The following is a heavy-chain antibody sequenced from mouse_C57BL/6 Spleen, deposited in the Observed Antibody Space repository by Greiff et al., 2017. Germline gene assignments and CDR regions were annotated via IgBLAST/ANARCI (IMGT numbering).Heavy chain of an antibody. CDR3: ARHEAYSYYAMDY. D-gene: IGHD2-10*01. V-gene: IGHV5-6*01. CDR2: ISSGGSYT. Sequence: EVQLVESGGDLVKPGGSLKLSCAASGFTFSSYGMSWVRQTPDKRLEWVATISSGGSYTYYPDSVKGRFTISRDNAKNTLYLQMSSLKSEDTAMYYCARHEAYSYYAMDYWGQGTSVTVSS. CDR1: GFTFSSYG. J-gene: IGHJ4*01.